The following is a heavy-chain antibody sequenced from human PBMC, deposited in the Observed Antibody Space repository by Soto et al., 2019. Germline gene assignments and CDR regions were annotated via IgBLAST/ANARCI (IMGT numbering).Heavy chain of an antibody. J-gene: IGHJ6*02. CDR3: IYRRASWDYHGLDV. V-gene: IGHV2-5*01. Sequence: SGPTLVNPTQTLTLTCTFSGFSLTTGGVGVGWIRQPPGRSLERLAVIHWNDDRRRSPSLENRLTITKDTPKNQVVLTMTNMDPVDTATYYCIYRRASWDYHGLDVWGQGTPVTVSS. CDR1: GFSLTTGGVG. CDR2: IHWNDDR. D-gene: IGHD2-21*01.